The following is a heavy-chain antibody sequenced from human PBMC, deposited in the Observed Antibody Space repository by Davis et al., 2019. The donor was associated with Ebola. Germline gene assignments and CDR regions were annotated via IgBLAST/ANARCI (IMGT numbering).Heavy chain of an antibody. Sequence: PSETLSLTCSFSDGSISSHYWNWIRQPPGKGLEWLGIIYDSGRTNYNPSLKSRVAISADTSKNQFSLKLTSVTAADTAMYYCSERGSSVWGQGTLVTVSS. V-gene: IGHV4-59*03. CDR2: IYDSGRT. J-gene: IGHJ4*02. CDR3: SERGSSV. D-gene: IGHD3-10*01. CDR1: DGSISSHY.